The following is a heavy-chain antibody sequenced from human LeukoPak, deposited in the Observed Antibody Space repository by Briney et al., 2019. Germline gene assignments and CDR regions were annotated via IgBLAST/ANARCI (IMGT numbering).Heavy chain of an antibody. D-gene: IGHD3-16*02. J-gene: IGHJ4*02. V-gene: IGHV3-30-3*01. CDR2: ISYDGSNK. CDR1: GFTFSSYA. CDR3: ARGLRLGELSAY. Sequence: PGGSLRLSCAASGFTFSSYAMHWVRQAPGKGLEWVAVISYDGSNKYYADSVKGRFTISRDNSKNTLYLQMNSLRAEDTAVYYCARGLRLGELSAYWGQGTLVTVSS.